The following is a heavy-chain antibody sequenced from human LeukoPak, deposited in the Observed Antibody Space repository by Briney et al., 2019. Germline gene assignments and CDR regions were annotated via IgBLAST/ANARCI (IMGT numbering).Heavy chain of an antibody. D-gene: IGHD1-14*01. CDR3: ARFRGRNLYYYYYYMDV. J-gene: IGHJ6*03. Sequence: GGSLRLSCAASGFTFSSYWMSWVRQAPGKGLEWVANIKQDGSEKYYVDSVKGRFTISRDNAKNSLYLQMNSLRAEDTAVYYCARFRGRNLYYYYYYMDVWGKGTTVTVSS. CDR2: IKQDGSEK. CDR1: GFTFSSYW. V-gene: IGHV3-7*01.